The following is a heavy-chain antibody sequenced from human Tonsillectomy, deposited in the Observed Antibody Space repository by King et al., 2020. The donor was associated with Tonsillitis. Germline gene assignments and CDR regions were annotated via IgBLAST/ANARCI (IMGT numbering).Heavy chain of an antibody. CDR2: ISSSSSYT. Sequence: VQLVESGGGLVKPGGSLRLSCAASGFTFSDFYMSWIRQAPGKGLEWVSHISSSSSYTNYADSVKGRFTISRDNAKNSLYLQMNSLRAEDTAVYYCARDNRGRDSSSWYSNWFDPWGQGTLVTVSS. J-gene: IGHJ5*02. CDR1: GFTFSDFY. CDR3: ARDNRGRDSSSWYSNWFDP. V-gene: IGHV3-11*05. D-gene: IGHD6-13*01.